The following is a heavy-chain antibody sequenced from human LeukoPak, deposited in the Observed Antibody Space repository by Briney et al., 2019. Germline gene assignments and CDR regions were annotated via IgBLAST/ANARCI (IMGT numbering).Heavy chain of an antibody. CDR2: ISSSSSTI. CDR3: ASVVVAARTDY. D-gene: IGHD2-15*01. V-gene: IGHV3-48*01. CDR1: GFTFSSYS. J-gene: IGHJ4*02. Sequence: GGSLRLSCAASGFTFSSYSMNWVRQAPGKGLEWVSYISSSSSTIYYADSVKGRFTISGDNAKNSLYLQMNSLRAEDTAVYYCASVVVAARTDYWGQGTLVTVSS.